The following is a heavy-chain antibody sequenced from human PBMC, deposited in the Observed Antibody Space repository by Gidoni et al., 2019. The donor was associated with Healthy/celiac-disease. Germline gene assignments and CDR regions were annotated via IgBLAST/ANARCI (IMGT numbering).Heavy chain of an antibody. CDR3: AREWDYYESSGYYGPWFDP. CDR2: IYTSGST. Sequence: QLQLQQSGPGLVKPSETLSLSCTVPGGSFSSYYWSWIRQPAGKGLEWIGRIYTSGSTNYNPSLKSRVNMSVDTSKNQFSLKLSSVTAADTAGYYCAREWDYYESSGYYGPWFDPWGQGTLVTVSP. D-gene: IGHD3-22*01. J-gene: IGHJ5*02. V-gene: IGHV4-4*07. CDR1: GGSFSSYY.